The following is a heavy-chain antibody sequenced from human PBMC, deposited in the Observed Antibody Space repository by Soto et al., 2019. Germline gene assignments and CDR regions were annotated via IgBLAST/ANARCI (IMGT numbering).Heavy chain of an antibody. CDR1: PSSCDDSL. V-gene: IGHV3-9*01. D-gene: IGHD3-3*01. J-gene: IGHJ6*02. Sequence: GGSLRRSCVAAPSSCDDSLIHLLRQAPRKRLEWVSGITWNSDIKAYAVSVKCRFTISRDNAKNSLYLQMSRLRVEDTALYYGEKEMAHYDFWSNNERALDVVDQGATVAISS. CDR3: EKEMAHYDFWSNNERALDV. CDR2: ITWNSDIK.